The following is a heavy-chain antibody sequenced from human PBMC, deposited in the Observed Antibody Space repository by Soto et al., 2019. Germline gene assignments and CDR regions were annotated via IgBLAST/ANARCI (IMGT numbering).Heavy chain of an antibody. V-gene: IGHV4-59*01. Sequence: SETLSLTCTVSGGSIRSYYWSWIRQPPGKGLEWIGYIYYSGSTIYNPSLKSRVTISVDTSKNQFSLKLGSVTAADTAVYYCARVRYSSSWLLDYWGQGTLVTVSS. CDR2: IYYSGST. CDR1: GGSIRSYY. CDR3: ARVRYSSSWLLDY. J-gene: IGHJ4*02. D-gene: IGHD6-13*01.